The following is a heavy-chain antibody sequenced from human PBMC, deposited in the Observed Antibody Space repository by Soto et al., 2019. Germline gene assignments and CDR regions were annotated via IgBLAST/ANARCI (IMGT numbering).Heavy chain of an antibody. J-gene: IGHJ6*02. CDR3: ARTYRRGMDV. V-gene: IGHV4-39*01. CDR1: GGSISSSTYY. CDR2: IYYSGST. Sequence: QLQLQESGPGLVKPSETLSLTCTVSGGSISSSTYYWGWIRQPPGKGLEWIGSIYYSGSTYYNPSLKSRVTRSGDTSKNQFSLKPSSVTAADTAVYYCARTYRRGMDVWGQGTTVTVSS. D-gene: IGHD3-16*02.